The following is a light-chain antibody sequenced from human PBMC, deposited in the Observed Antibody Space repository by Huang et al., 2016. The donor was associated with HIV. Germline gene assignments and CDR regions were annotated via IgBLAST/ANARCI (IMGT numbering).Light chain of an antibody. CDR3: QQRFT. CDR2: DAS. Sequence: EIVLTQSPVTLSLSPGERATLSCRASQSVSSYLAWYQQKPGQGPRLLIYDASNRATGIPARFSGSGSGTDFTLTISSLEPEDFAVYYCQQRFTFGPGTKVDIK. V-gene: IGKV3-11*01. J-gene: IGKJ3*01. CDR1: QSVSSY.